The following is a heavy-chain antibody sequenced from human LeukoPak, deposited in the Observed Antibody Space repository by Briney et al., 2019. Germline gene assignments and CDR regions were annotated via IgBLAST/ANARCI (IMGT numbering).Heavy chain of an antibody. Sequence: PSKTLSLTCAVYGGSFSGYYWSWIRQPPGKGLEWIGEINHSGSTNYNPSLKSRVTILVDTSKNQFSLKLSSVTAADTAVYYCARGHSPVTTKVSYFQHWGQGTLVTVSS. CDR2: INHSGST. D-gene: IGHD4-17*01. V-gene: IGHV4-34*01. CDR3: ARGHSPVTTKVSYFQH. J-gene: IGHJ1*01. CDR1: GGSFSGYY.